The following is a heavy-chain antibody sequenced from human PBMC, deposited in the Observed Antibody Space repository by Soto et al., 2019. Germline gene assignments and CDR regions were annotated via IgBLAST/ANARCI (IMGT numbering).Heavy chain of an antibody. Sequence: QVQLVESGGGVVQPGRSLRLSCAASRFTFSSYTMHWVRQAPGKGLEWVAFISYDGSNTGYADSVRGRFTISRENSKNTLYLQMNSLRAEDTAVYYCARDLEPRFDHWGQGTLVTVSS. J-gene: IGHJ4*02. CDR1: RFTFSSYT. CDR2: ISYDGSNT. CDR3: ARDLEPRFDH. V-gene: IGHV3-30-3*01.